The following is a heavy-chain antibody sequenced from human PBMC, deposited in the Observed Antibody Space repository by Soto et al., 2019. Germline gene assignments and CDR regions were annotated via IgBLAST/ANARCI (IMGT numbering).Heavy chain of an antibody. Sequence: QLQLQESGPGLVKPSETLSLTCTVSGGSIGSSSYYWGWIRQPPGKGLEWIGSIYYSGSTYYNPSLKSRATISVDTSKTQFSLKLSSVTAADTAVYYCARHKGYPCDAFDIWGQGTMVTVSS. CDR2: IYYSGST. J-gene: IGHJ3*02. CDR3: ARHKGYPCDAFDI. V-gene: IGHV4-39*01. D-gene: IGHD3-16*01. CDR1: GGSIGSSSYY.